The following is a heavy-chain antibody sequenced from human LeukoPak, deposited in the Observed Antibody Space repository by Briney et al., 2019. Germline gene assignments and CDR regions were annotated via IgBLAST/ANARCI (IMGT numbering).Heavy chain of an antibody. V-gene: IGHV3-15*01. D-gene: IGHD6-19*01. CDR3: TSRIAVAGNWFDP. CDR1: GFTFSSYS. J-gene: IGHJ5*02. Sequence: AGGSLRLSCAASGFTFSSYSMNWVRKAPGKGLEWVGRIKSKTDGGTTDYAAPVKGRFTISRDDSKNTLYLQMNSLKTEDTAVYYCTSRIAVAGNWFDPWGQGTLVTVSS. CDR2: IKSKTDGGTT.